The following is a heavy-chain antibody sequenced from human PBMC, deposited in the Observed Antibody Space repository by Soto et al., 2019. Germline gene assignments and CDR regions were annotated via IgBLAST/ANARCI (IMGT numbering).Heavy chain of an antibody. J-gene: IGHJ4*02. V-gene: IGHV3-7*01. CDR2: IKQDGSEK. CDR1: GFTFSSYW. Sequence: GRFLRLSCAASGFTFSSYWMSWVRQAPGKGLEWVANIKQDGSEKYYVDSVKGRFTISRDNAKNSLYLQMNSLRAEDTAVYYCARGGDIVVVVAATRWVYWGQGTLVTVSS. D-gene: IGHD2-15*01. CDR3: ARGGDIVVVVAATRWVY.